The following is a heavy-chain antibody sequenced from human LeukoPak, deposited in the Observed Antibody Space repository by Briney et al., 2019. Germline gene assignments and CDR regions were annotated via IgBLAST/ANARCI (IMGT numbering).Heavy chain of an antibody. CDR2: ISGYNGNT. CDR1: GYTFTSYA. V-gene: IGHV1-18*01. D-gene: IGHD3-22*01. CDR3: ARVMVVTYGVVYDGSRYFSNWFDP. J-gene: IGHJ5*02. Sequence: ASVKVSCKASGYTFTSYAMNWVRQAPGQGLEWMGWISGYNGNTNYAQKVQDRVTMTTDTSTSTAYMELRSLRSDDTAVYYCARVMVVTYGVVYDGSRYFSNWFDPWGQGTLVTVSS.